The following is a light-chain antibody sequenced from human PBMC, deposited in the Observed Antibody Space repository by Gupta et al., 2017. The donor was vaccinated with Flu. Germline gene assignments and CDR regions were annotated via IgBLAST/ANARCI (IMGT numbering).Light chain of an antibody. J-gene: IGLJ2*01. CDR3: AAWDCSLSGQV. V-gene: IGLV1-47*01. CDR2: RNN. CDR1: SINIVSNY. Sequence: QPMLPHPPSESGTHGQRVTCSCPGSSINIVSNYVYWYQQRPGAAPKLLIYRNNQRPSGVPDRFSASMSGSSASLAISVPRFEDEADYYCAAWDCSLSGQVFGGGTKLTVI.